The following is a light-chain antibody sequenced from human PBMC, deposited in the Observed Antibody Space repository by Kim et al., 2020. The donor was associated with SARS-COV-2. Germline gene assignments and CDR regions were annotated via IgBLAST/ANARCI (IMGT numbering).Light chain of an antibody. Sequence: SPGQPASFTCSGDKLGDKYACWYQQKPGQSPVVVIHQDSKRPSGIPERFSGSNSGNTATLTISGTQAMDEADYYCQAWDSSTVVFGGGTQLTVL. CDR3: QAWDSSTVV. CDR2: QDS. J-gene: IGLJ2*01. CDR1: KLGDKY. V-gene: IGLV3-1*01.